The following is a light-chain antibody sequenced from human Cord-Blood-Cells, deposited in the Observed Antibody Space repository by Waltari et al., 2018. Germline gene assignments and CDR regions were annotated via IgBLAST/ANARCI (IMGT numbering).Light chain of an antibody. Sequence: QSALTQPRSVSGSPGPSVTISCPGTSSDVGGYHYVSWYHQHPGKAPKLMIYDVSKRPSGVPDRFSGSKSGNTASLTISGLQAEDEADYYCCSYAGSYTYVFGTGTKVTVL. J-gene: IGLJ1*01. CDR1: SSDVGGYHY. CDR3: CSYAGSYTYV. V-gene: IGLV2-11*01. CDR2: DVS.